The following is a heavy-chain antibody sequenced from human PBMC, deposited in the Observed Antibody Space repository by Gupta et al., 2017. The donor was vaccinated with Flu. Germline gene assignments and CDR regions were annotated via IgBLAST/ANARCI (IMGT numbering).Heavy chain of an antibody. D-gene: IGHD4-17*01. CDR1: GFTFSDHY. Sequence: EVQLVESGGGLVQPGGSLRLSCAASGFTFSDHYMDWVRQAPGKGLEWVGRTRNKANSYTTEYAASVKGRFTISRDDSKNSLYLQMNSLKTEDTAXYXCARPGXDDYGDYGYFFDYWGQGTLVTVSS. J-gene: IGHJ4*02. CDR2: TRNKANSYTT. CDR3: ARPGXDDYGDYGYFFDY. V-gene: IGHV3-72*01.